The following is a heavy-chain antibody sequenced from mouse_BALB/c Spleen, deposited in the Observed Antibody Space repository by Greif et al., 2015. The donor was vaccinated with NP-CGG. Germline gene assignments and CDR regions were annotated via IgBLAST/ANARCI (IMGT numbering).Heavy chain of an antibody. J-gene: IGHJ2*01. CDR3: VKLGFDY. D-gene: IGHD4-1*01. CDR1: GYTFTSYW. CDR2: INPSNGRT. V-gene: IGHV1S81*02. Sequence: VKLMESVAELVKPGASVELSCKASGYTFTSYWMHWVKQRPGQGLEWIGEINPSNGRTNYNEKFKSKATLTVDKSSSAAYMQLSSLTSEDSAVYFCVKLGFDYWGQGTPPTVSS.